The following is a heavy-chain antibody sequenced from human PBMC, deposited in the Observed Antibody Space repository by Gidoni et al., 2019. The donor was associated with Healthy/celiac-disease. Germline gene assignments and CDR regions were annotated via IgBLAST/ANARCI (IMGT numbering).Heavy chain of an antibody. J-gene: IGHJ4*02. Sequence: EVQLVESGGGLVQPGGSLRLSCAASGFTFSSYAMHWVRQAPGKGLEYVSAISSNGGSTYYANSVKGRFTISRDNSKNTLYLQMGSLRAEDMAVYYCARGDYPGVYWGQGTLVTVSS. CDR1: GFTFSSYA. CDR2: ISSNGGST. V-gene: IGHV3-64*01. CDR3: ARGDYPGVY. D-gene: IGHD4-17*01.